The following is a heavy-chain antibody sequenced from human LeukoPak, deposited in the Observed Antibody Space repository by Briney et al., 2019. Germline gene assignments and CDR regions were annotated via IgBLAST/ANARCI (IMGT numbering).Heavy chain of an antibody. J-gene: IGHJ6*03. CDR1: GGSFSGYY. V-gene: IGHV4-59*10. CDR2: IYTSGST. Sequence: SETLSLTCAVYGGSFSGYYWSWIRQPAGKGLEWIGRIYTSGSTNYNPSLKSRVTMSVDTSKNQFSLKLSSVTAADTAVYYCARAETLAVAGTSDVYYYYMDVWGKGTTVTVSS. D-gene: IGHD6-19*01. CDR3: ARAETLAVAGTSDVYYYYMDV.